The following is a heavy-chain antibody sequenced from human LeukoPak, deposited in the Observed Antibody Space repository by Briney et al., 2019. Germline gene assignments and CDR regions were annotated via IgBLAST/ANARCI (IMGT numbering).Heavy chain of an antibody. CDR1: GFMFSSYW. CDR3: ARSSTPYSSGWYFDY. Sequence: GGSLRLSCADSGFMFSSYWMSWVRQAPGKGLEWVANIKQDGSEKYYVDSVKGRFTISRDNAKNSLYLQMNSLRAEDTAVYYCARSSTPYSSGWYFDYWGQGTLVTVSS. J-gene: IGHJ4*02. D-gene: IGHD6-19*01. V-gene: IGHV3-7*01. CDR2: IKQDGSEK.